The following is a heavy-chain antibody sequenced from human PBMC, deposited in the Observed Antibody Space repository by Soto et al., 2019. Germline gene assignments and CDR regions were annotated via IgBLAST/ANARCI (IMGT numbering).Heavy chain of an antibody. CDR3: VKDRWVDY. CDR1: GFSFSSYA. CDR2: ISSNGDNT. Sequence: GWALRLSCLVSGFSFSSYAMHWVRQAPGKGLEYVSSISSNGDNTYYADSVKGRFTISRDNSKNTLYLQMSSLRAEGTTVYYCVKDRWVDYWGQGVLVTVSS. D-gene: IGHD6-13*01. J-gene: IGHJ4*02. V-gene: IGHV3-64D*06.